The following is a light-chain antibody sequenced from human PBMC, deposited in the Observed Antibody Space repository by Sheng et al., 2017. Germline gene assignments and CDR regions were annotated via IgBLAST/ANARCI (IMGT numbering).Light chain of an antibody. CDR3: QQYVRFYS. CDR2: GAS. CDR1: QSISRW. J-gene: IGKJ2*03. Sequence: DIQMTQSPSTLSASVGDRVTITCRASQSISRWLAWYQQKPGTAPKLLIHGASTLQRGVPSRFSGSGSGTEFTLTISRLEPDDFATYYCQQYVRFYSFGQGTKLE. V-gene: IGKV1-5*01.